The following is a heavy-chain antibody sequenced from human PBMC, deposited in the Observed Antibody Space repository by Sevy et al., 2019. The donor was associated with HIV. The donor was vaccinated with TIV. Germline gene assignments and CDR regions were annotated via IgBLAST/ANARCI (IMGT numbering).Heavy chain of an antibody. Sequence: SETLSLTCTVSGGSITSLYWNWIRQPPGKGLQWIANIYYNGHINYNPSLKSRVTLSLDTSKNKFFRRLSSVTAEDTAMYYCAGENAWGRGYSWGQGTLVTVSS. CDR2: IYYNGHI. D-gene: IGHD3-16*01. CDR3: AGENAWGRGYS. CDR1: GGSITSLY. J-gene: IGHJ4*02. V-gene: IGHV4-59*08.